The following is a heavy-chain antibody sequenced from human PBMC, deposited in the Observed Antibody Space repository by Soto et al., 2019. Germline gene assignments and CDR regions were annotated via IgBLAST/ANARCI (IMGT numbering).Heavy chain of an antibody. CDR2: ISSSAGTI. CDR3: ARAPYFGSGTYYYYALDV. D-gene: IGHD3-10*01. V-gene: IGHV3-11*01. J-gene: IGHJ6*02. Sequence: PGGSLRLSCAASGLTFSDHYMTWIRQAPGKGLEWISYISSSAGTIYYADSVKGRFTISRDNAKNSLYLQMTNLRAEDTALYYCARAPYFGSGTYYYYALDVWGQGTTVTVSS. CDR1: GLTFSDHY.